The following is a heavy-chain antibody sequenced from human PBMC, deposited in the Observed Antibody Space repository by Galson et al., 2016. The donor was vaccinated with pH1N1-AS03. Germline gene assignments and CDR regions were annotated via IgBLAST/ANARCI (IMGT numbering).Heavy chain of an antibody. CDR3: ARAPYGDYDFDY. CDR2: IDWDDDK. Sequence: PALVKPTQTLTLTCTFSGFSLNTAPMRVSWTRQPPGKALEWLARIDWDDDKFYSTSLKTRLTISKDTSKNQVVLTMTNMDPVDTATYYCARAPYGDYDFDYWGQGTLATVSA. CDR1: GFSLNTAPMR. V-gene: IGHV2-70*04. J-gene: IGHJ4*02. D-gene: IGHD4-17*01.